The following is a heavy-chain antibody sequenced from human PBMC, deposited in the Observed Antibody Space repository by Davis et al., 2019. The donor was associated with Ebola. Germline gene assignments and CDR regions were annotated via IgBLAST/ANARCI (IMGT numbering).Heavy chain of an antibody. Sequence: SETLSLICSVSGGSIDSSSYYWDWIRQPPGKGLEWIGSIHYSGSTYYNPSLKSRITISVDTSKNQFSLKLTSVTAADTAVYYCTRIAYASDDDYWGKGTQVTVSS. CDR3: TRIAYASDDDY. CDR2: IHYSGST. D-gene: IGHD2-21*01. V-gene: IGHV4-39*01. J-gene: IGHJ4*02. CDR1: GGSIDSSSYY.